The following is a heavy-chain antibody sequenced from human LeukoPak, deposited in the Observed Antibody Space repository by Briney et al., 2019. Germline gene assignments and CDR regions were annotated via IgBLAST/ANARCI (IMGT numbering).Heavy chain of an antibody. Sequence: ASVKVSCKASGYTFSTYGITWVRQAPGQGLEWMGWISANTGNTNYAQRLQGRVTMTTDTPTSTAYMELRSLRSDDMAVYYCARDVSPYDYYDSSGYYSIFDYWGQGTLVTVSS. D-gene: IGHD3-22*01. CDR1: GYTFSTYG. J-gene: IGHJ4*02. V-gene: IGHV1-18*03. CDR2: ISANTGNT. CDR3: ARDVSPYDYYDSSGYYSIFDY.